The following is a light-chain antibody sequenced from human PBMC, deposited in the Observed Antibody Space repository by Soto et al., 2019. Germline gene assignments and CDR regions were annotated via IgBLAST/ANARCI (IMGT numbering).Light chain of an antibody. V-gene: IGKV3-20*01. J-gene: IGKJ1*01. Sequence: EIVLTQSPGTLSLSPGERATLSCRASQSVSSSYLAWYQQKPGQAPRLLIYGASSRATGIPDRFSGSGSETEFNLTISRLEPEDFAVYYCQQYSSSPTWTFGQGTKVEIK. CDR1: QSVSSSY. CDR3: QQYSSSPTWT. CDR2: GAS.